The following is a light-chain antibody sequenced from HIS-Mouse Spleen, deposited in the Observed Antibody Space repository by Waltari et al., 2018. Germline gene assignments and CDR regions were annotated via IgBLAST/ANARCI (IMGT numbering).Light chain of an antibody. J-gene: IGLJ2*01. CDR2: DVS. CDR1: SSDVGGYNY. CDR3: SSYTSSSTEV. Sequence: QSALTQPASVSGSPGQSLTISCTGTSSDVGGYNYVSWYQQHPGKAPKLMIDDVSNRPSGVSNRFSGSKSGNTASLTISGLQAEDEANYYCSSYTSSSTEVFGGGTKLTVL. V-gene: IGLV2-14*03.